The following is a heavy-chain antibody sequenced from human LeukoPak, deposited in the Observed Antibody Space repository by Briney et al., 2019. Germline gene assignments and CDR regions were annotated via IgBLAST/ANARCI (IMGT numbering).Heavy chain of an antibody. CDR2: INSDGSST. J-gene: IGHJ4*02. Sequence: PGGSLRLSCAASGFTFSNYWMHWVRQAPGKGLVWVSRINSDGSSTNYADSVKGRFTISRDNAKNTLYLQMNSLRVEDTAVYYCAGGRSSSSWSPYRGQGTLVTVSP. CDR1: GFTFSNYW. CDR3: AGGRSSSSWSPY. D-gene: IGHD6-13*01. V-gene: IGHV3-74*01.